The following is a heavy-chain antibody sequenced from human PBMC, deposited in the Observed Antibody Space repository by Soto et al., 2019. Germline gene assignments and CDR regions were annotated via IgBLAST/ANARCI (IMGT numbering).Heavy chain of an antibody. D-gene: IGHD3-10*01. CDR3: SRVDPGETSPFVH. CDR2: INPFDGSR. CDR1: GYIFTSYY. J-gene: IGHJ4*02. V-gene: IGHV1-46*03. Sequence: QVQLVQSGAEVKKPGASVKVSCKASGYIFTSYYIHWVRQAPGQGLEWMGWINPFDGSRMFAQSFQGRVTMTRATSTTTVYMEVSSLRSEDTAVYYCSRVDPGETSPFVHWGQGTLVTVSS.